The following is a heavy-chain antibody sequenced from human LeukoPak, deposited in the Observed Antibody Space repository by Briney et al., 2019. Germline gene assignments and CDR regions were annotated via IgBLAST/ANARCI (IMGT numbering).Heavy chain of an antibody. CDR3: VRGADMNYNFENSFYFDS. Sequence: GGSLILSCAVSGFTMKNFGMHWVRQAPGKGLEWVAVIWYDGSQRHYIDSVKGRFAISRENSMNTLSLEMNGLRVEDTAVYYCVRGADMNYNFENSFYFDSRVQGALVIVSS. CDR2: IWYDGSQR. V-gene: IGHV3-33*01. D-gene: IGHD3-3*01. CDR1: GFTMKNFG. J-gene: IGHJ4*02.